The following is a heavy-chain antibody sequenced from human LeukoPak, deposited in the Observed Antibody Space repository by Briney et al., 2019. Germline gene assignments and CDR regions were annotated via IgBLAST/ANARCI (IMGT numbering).Heavy chain of an antibody. Sequence: PSETLSLTCAVYGGSFSSYYWSWIRQPPGKGLEWIGYIYYSGSTNYNPSLKSRVTISVDTSKNQFSLKLSSVTAADTAVYYCARDRRWLPQDGGFDYWGQGTLVTVSS. J-gene: IGHJ4*02. D-gene: IGHD5-24*01. V-gene: IGHV4-59*01. CDR1: GGSFSSYY. CDR2: IYYSGST. CDR3: ARDRRWLPQDGGFDY.